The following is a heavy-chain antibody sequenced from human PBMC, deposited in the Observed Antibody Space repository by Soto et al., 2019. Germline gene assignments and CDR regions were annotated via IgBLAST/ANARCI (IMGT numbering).Heavy chain of an antibody. V-gene: IGHV4-30-4*01. J-gene: IGHJ5*02. D-gene: IGHD3-22*01. CDR2: IYYSGST. CDR1: GGSISSGDYY. CDR3: ARVVVVRFLGFDP. Sequence: SETLSLTCTVSGGSISSGDYYWSWIRQPPGKGLEWIGYIYYSGSTYYNPSLKSRVTISVDTSKNQFSLKLSSVTAADTAVYYCARVVVVRFLGFDPWGQGTLVTVSS.